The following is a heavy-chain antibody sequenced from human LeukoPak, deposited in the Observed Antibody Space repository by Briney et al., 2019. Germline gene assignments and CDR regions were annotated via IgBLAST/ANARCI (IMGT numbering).Heavy chain of an antibody. V-gene: IGHV3-53*01. CDR3: ARHRAYGFDF. CDR2: FYSGGNT. Sequence: GGSLRLSGAASGFTVSSYFMRWVRQAPGKGLEWVSIFYSGGNTYSADSVKGRFTISRDNSRNTLDLQMNSLRAEDTAVYYCARHRAYGFDFWRQGTLVTVSS. CDR1: GFTVSSYF. J-gene: IGHJ3*01.